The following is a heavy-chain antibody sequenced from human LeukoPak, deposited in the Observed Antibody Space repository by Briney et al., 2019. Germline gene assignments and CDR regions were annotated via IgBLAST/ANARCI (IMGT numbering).Heavy chain of an antibody. D-gene: IGHD6-19*01. CDR3: AKGRTEGGTLALDY. Sequence: GGSLRLSCAASGFTFDDYAMHCVRQAPGKGLEWVSGISWNSGSIGYADSVKGRFTISRDNAKNSLYLQMNSLRAEDTAVYYCAKGRTEGGTLALDYWGQGTLVTVSS. CDR2: ISWNSGSI. J-gene: IGHJ4*02. CDR1: GFTFDDYA. V-gene: IGHV3-9*01.